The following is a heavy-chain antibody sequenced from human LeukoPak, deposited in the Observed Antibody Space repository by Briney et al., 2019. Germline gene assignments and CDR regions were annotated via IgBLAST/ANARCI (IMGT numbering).Heavy chain of an antibody. J-gene: IGHJ6*03. V-gene: IGHV1-69*13. Sequence: ASLKVSCKASGGTFSSYAISWVRQAPGQGLEWMGGIIPIFGTANYAQKFQGRVTITADESTSTAYMELSSLRSEDTAVYYCARVGPRSMVWNYGVPRYYNYYMDVWGKGTTVTVSS. CDR2: IIPIFGTA. D-gene: IGHD1-7*01. CDR1: GGTFSSYA. CDR3: ARVGPRSMVWNYGVPRYYNYYMDV.